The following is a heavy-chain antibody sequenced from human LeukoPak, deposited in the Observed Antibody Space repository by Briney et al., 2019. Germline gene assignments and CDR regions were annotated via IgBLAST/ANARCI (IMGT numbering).Heavy chain of an antibody. D-gene: IGHD3-22*01. CDR3: AREGTVSDSSGYDLDY. CDR2: ISAYNGNT. CDR1: GYTFTSYG. Sequence: ASVKVSCKASGYTFTSYGISWVRQAPGQGLEWMGWISAYNGNTNYAQKLQGRVTMTRDTSTSTAYMELRSLRSDDTAVYYCAREGTVSDSSGYDLDYWGQGTLVTVSS. V-gene: IGHV1-18*01. J-gene: IGHJ4*02.